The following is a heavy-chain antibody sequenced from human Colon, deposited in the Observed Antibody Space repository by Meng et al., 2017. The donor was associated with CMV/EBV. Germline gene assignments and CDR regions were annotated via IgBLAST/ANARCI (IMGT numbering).Heavy chain of an antibody. J-gene: IGHJ4*02. CDR2: IYWDDDK. CDR3: AHKSLPAAFFDY. CDR1: GFSLNTYEVG. Sequence: QITLKESGPTLVKPTQTLTRTCTFSGFSLNTYEVGVGWFRQPPGKAPEWLALIYWDDDKRYRSSLGNRLTLTHDASKNQVVLTMTDMDPVDTATYYCAHKSLPAAFFDYWSQGTLVTVSS. D-gene: IGHD2-2*01. V-gene: IGHV2-5*02.